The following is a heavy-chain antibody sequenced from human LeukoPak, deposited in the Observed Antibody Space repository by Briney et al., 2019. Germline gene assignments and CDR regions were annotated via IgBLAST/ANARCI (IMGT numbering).Heavy chain of an antibody. J-gene: IGHJ4*02. Sequence: SETLSLTCTVSGGSISSYYWSWIRQPPGKGLEWIGYIYYSGSTNYNPSLKSRVTISVDTSKNQLSLKLSSVTAADTAVYYCARLDSGYDFWGVDYWGQGTLVTVSS. CDR2: IYYSGST. CDR3: ARLDSGYDFWGVDY. CDR1: GGSISSYY. V-gene: IGHV4-59*08. D-gene: IGHD5-12*01.